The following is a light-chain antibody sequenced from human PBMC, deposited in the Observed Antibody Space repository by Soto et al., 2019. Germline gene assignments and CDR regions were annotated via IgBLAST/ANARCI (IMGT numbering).Light chain of an antibody. J-gene: IGLJ1*01. CDR3: TSYTSTIPYV. Sequence: QLVLTQPASVSGSPGQSITISCTGSSNDVGGYNYVSWYQQHPGQAPKLIIYEVSDRPSGVSPRFSGSKSGNTASLTISGLQVEDEADYFCTSYTSTIPYVFGSGTKLTVL. V-gene: IGLV2-14*01. CDR1: SNDVGGYNY. CDR2: EVS.